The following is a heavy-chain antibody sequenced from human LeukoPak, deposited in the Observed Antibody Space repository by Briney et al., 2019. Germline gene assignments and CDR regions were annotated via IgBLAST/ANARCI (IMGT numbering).Heavy chain of an antibody. Sequence: PGGFLRLSCAASGFTFSSSVMTWVRQAPGKGLEWVSTISGSGGTTYYADSVKGRFTISRDNSKNTLYLEMDSLRADDTAVYSCAKDPPSVVANAFHIWGQGTMVTVSS. CDR1: GFTFSSSV. D-gene: IGHD5-12*01. J-gene: IGHJ3*02. CDR2: ISGSGGTT. CDR3: AKDPPSVVANAFHI. V-gene: IGHV3-23*01.